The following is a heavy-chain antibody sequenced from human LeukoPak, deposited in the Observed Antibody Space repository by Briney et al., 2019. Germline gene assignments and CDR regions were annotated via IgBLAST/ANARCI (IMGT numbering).Heavy chain of an antibody. CDR3: ARGGDPRYCSSTSCFFYAFDI. J-gene: IGHJ3*02. D-gene: IGHD2-2*01. CDR1: GYSISSGYY. V-gene: IGHV4-38-2*01. Sequence: SETLSLTCAVSGYSISSGYYWGWIRQPPGKGLEWIGSIYHSGSTYYNPSLKSRVSISVDTSKNQFSLKLSSETAADTAVYYCARGGDPRYCSSTSCFFYAFDIWGQGTMVTVSS. CDR2: IYHSGST.